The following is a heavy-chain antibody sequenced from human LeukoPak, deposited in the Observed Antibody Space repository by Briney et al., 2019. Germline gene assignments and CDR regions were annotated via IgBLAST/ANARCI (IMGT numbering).Heavy chain of an antibody. D-gene: IGHD3-22*01. Sequence: SQTLSLTCTVSGGSISSGAYYWSWIRQHPGKGLEWLGYISYSGSTYYNPSLKSRLTISVDTSKNQFSLRLSSVTAADTAVYYCARDRSDSSGYYALTYWGQGSLVTVSS. J-gene: IGHJ4*02. CDR1: GGSISSGAYY. V-gene: IGHV4-31*03. CDR2: ISYSGST. CDR3: ARDRSDSSGYYALTY.